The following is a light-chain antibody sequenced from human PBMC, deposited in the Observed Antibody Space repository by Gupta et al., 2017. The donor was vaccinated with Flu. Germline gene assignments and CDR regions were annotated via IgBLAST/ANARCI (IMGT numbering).Light chain of an antibody. CDR3: QQYHNWPRT. V-gene: IGKV3-15*01. Sequence: ERATLSCRASESVSNNLAWFQQKHGQAPRLLIFGASFRGTGVPDRFSGSGSGTEFTLTISGLQSEDFAVYYCQQYHNWPRTFGQGTRVDIK. CDR1: ESVSNN. CDR2: GAS. J-gene: IGKJ1*01.